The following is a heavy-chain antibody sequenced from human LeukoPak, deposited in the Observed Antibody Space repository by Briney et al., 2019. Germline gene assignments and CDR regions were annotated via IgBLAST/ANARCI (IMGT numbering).Heavy chain of an antibody. Sequence: ASVKVSCKASGYTFTGYYMHWVRQAPGQGLEWMGLINPNSGGTNYAQKFQGRVTMTRDTSISTAYMELSRLRSDDTAVYYCAGNTMVRGPNWFDPWGPGTLVTVSS. CDR1: GYTFTGYY. CDR3: AGNTMVRGPNWFDP. CDR2: INPNSGGT. J-gene: IGHJ5*02. V-gene: IGHV1-2*06. D-gene: IGHD3-10*01.